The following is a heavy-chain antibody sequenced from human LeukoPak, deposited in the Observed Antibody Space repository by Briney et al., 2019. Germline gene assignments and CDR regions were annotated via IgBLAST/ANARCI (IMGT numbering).Heavy chain of an antibody. D-gene: IGHD6-19*01. V-gene: IGHV1-18*04. CDR3: ARTPDTGFDSSGWHFEEYAFDI. CDR1: GYTFTSYG. Sequence: ASVKVSCKASGYTFTSYGISWVRQAPGQGLEWMGWISAYNGNTNYAQKLQGRVTMTTDTSTSTAYMELKSLRSDDTAVNYCARTPDTGFDSSGWHFEEYAFDIWGQGTMVTVSS. CDR2: ISAYNGNT. J-gene: IGHJ3*02.